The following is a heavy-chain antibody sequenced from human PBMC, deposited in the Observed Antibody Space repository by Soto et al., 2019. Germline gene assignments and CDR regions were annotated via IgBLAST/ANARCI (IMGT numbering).Heavy chain of an antibody. D-gene: IGHD1-26*01. CDR1: GGSINTFY. CDR3: ATIVGANDY. J-gene: IGHJ4*02. CDR2: IYSSGSA. Sequence: PSETLSLTSTVSGGSINTFYWSWVRQPAGKGLEWIGHIYSSGSANYNPSLKSRVSMSVDTSKNQFSLKLNSVTAADTAVYYCATIVGANDYWGQGALVTVSS. V-gene: IGHV4-4*07.